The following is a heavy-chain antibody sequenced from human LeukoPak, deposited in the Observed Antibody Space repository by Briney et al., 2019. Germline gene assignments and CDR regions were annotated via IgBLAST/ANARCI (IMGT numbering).Heavy chain of an antibody. CDR1: RLTDKSIY. D-gene: IGHD3-9*01. J-gene: IGHJ4*02. Sequence: GGSLRLSCAAWRLTDKSIYMIGLRQAPGKGLEWVSVIYSGDNTYYADSVKGRFTISRDNSKNTLYLQINSLRAEDTAVYYCGRDLTFDSWGQGTLVTVSS. V-gene: IGHV3-66*01. CDR2: IYSGDNT. CDR3: GRDLTFDS.